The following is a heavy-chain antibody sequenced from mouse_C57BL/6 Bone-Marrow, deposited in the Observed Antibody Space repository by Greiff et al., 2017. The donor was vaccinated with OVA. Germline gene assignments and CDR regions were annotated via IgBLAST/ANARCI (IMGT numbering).Heavy chain of an antibody. CDR1: GFPFSDSG. Sequence: EVQVVESGGCLVQPGGSLKLTCAASGFPFSDSGMAWVRQAPRKGPEWVAFISNLAYSIYSADTVTGRFTISRENAKNTLYLEMSSLRSEDTAMYYCARHSVDWYFDVWGTGTTVTVSS. J-gene: IGHJ1*03. CDR3: ARHSVDWYFDV. CDR2: ISNLAYSI. V-gene: IGHV5-15*01.